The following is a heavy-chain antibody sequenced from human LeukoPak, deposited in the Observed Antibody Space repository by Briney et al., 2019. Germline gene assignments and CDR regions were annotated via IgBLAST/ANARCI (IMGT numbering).Heavy chain of an antibody. CDR3: ARAETYYYDSSGYRVSSVDV. V-gene: IGHV1-2*02. D-gene: IGHD3-22*01. J-gene: IGHJ6*02. CDR2: VNPNSGGT. CDR1: GYTFTGYY. Sequence: ASVKVSCKASGYTFTGYYMHWVRQAPGQGLEWMGWVNPNSGGTNYAQKFQGRVTMTRDTSISTAYMELSRLRSDDTAVYYCARAETYYYDSSGYRVSSVDVWGQGTTVTVSS.